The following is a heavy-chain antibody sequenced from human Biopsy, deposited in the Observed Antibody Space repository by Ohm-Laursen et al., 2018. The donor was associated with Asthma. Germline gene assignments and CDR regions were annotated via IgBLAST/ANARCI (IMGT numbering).Heavy chain of an antibody. CDR2: ISSSGSTR. CDR1: GFSFSDYY. V-gene: IGHV3-11*01. Sequence: SLRLSCAASGFSFSDYYMTWMRQAPGKGLEWVASISSSGSTRYPSESLLGRYTMSRDNAQQTTSLEGRSLRVEDTAIYYCARVLESSSGGPYYFFALDVWGQGTPVAVSS. CDR3: ARVLESSSGGPYYFFALDV. J-gene: IGHJ6*02. D-gene: IGHD6-25*01.